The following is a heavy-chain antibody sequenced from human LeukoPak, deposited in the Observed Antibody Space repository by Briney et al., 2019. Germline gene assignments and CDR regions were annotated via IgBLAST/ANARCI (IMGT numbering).Heavy chain of an antibody. V-gene: IGHV3-23*01. CDR3: AKVSGSGGTKYQPFDY. CDR1: GFTFSSYA. Sequence: QTGGSLRLSCAASGFTFSSYAMSWVRQAPGKGLEWVSAISGSGGSTYYADSVKGRFSISRDNSKNTLYLQMNSLRAEDTAVYYCAKVSGSGGTKYQPFDYWGQGTLATVSS. J-gene: IGHJ4*02. D-gene: IGHD2-15*01. CDR2: ISGSGGST.